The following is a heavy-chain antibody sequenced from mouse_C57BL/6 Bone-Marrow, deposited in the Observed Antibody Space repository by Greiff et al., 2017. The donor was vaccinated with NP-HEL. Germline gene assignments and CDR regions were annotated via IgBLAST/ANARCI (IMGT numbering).Heavy chain of an antibody. J-gene: IGHJ3*01. V-gene: IGHV1-5*01. CDR2: LYPGNSDT. CDR1: GYTFTSYW. Sequence: VQLQQSGTVLARPGASVKMSCKTSGYTFTSYWMHWVKQRPGQGLEWIGALYPGNSDTSYNQKFKGKAKLTAVTSASTAFMELSSLTNEDSAVYYCTRSPNYYGSSSLCAYWGQGTLVTVSA. CDR3: TRSPNYYGSSSLCAY. D-gene: IGHD1-1*01.